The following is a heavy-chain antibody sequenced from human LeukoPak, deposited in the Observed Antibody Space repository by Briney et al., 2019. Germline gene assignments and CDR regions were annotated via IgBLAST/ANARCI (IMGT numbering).Heavy chain of an antibody. J-gene: IGHJ4*02. CDR3: ARHKSLSSSWVIAAIDY. Sequence: KTGESLKISCKGSGYSFTSYWIGWVRQMPGKGLEWVGIIYPGDSDTRYSPSFQGQVTISADKSISTAYLQWSSLKASDTAMYYCARHKSLSSSWVIAAIDYWGQGTLVTVSS. CDR1: GYSFTSYW. V-gene: IGHV5-51*01. CDR2: IYPGDSDT. D-gene: IGHD6-13*01.